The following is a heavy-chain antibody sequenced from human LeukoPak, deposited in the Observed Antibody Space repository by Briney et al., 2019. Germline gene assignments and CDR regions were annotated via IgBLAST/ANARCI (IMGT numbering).Heavy chain of an antibody. V-gene: IGHV7-4-1*02. CDR2: INTNTGNP. J-gene: IGHJ6*02. CDR1: GYTFTSYA. CDR3: ARASEDSSSWILDYYGLDV. D-gene: IGHD6-13*01. Sequence: ASVKVSCKASGYTFTSYAMNWVRQAPGQGLEWMGWINTNTGNPTYAQGFTGRFVFSLDTSVSTAYLQISSLKAEDTAVYYCARASEDSSSWILDYYGLDVWGQGTTATVSS.